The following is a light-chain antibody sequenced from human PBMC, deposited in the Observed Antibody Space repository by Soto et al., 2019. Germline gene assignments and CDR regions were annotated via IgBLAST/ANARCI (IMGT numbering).Light chain of an antibody. CDR1: QSISSC. V-gene: IGKV1-5*01. J-gene: IGKJ5*01. CDR2: DAS. CDR3: LQHNSYPIT. Sequence: DSQMTQSPSALSSSVGDRVTMTCGASQSISSCLAWYQQKPGKAPKILIYDASSLESGVQSRFSGSGSGTEFTLTISSLQPEDFATYYCLQHNSYPITLGQGTRLEIK.